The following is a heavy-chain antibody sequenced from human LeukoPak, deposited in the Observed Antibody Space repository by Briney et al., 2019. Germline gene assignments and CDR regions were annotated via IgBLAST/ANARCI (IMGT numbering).Heavy chain of an antibody. CDR2: IYYSGST. Sequence: PSETLSLTCTVSGGSISSYYWGWIRQPPGKGLEWIGYIYYSGSTNYNPSLKSRVTISVDTSKNQFSLKLSSVTAADTAVYYCARQGKLWFGELFDMDVWGKGTTVTVSS. CDR3: ARQGKLWFGELFDMDV. J-gene: IGHJ6*03. CDR1: GGSISSYY. V-gene: IGHV4-59*08. D-gene: IGHD3-10*01.